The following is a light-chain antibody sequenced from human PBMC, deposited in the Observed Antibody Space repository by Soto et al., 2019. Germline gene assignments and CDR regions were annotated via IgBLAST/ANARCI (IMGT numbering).Light chain of an antibody. Sequence: EIVLTQSPATLSLSPGERATLSCRASQSVSSYLAWYQQKPGQASRLLIYDASNRATGIPARFSGSGFGTDLTLTISSLEPEDFAVYYCQQRSNWPPWTFGQGTKVEIK. CDR2: DAS. CDR3: QQRSNWPPWT. CDR1: QSVSSY. V-gene: IGKV3-11*01. J-gene: IGKJ1*01.